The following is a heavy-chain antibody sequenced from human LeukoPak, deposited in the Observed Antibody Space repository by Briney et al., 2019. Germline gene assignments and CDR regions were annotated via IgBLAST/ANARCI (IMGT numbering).Heavy chain of an antibody. J-gene: IGHJ4*02. CDR2: ISGSGGST. Sequence: GGSLRLSRAASGFTFSSYAMSWVRQAPGKGLEWVSAISGSGGSTYYADSVKGRFTISRDNSKNTLYLQMNSLRAEDTAVYYCAKRYWGHQLLPTPFDYWGQGTLVTVSS. CDR1: GFTFSSYA. D-gene: IGHD2-2*01. CDR3: AKRYWGHQLLPTPFDY. V-gene: IGHV3-23*01.